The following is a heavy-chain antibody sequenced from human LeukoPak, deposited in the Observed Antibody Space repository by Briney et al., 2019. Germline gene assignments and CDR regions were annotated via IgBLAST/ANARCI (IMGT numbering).Heavy chain of an antibody. Sequence: GGSLRLSCAASGFTFSSYGMHWVRQAPGKGLEWVAVISYDGGNKYYADSVKGRFTISRDNSKNTLYLQMNSLRAEDTAVYYCAKALGGWFDPWGQGTLVTVSS. V-gene: IGHV3-30*18. J-gene: IGHJ5*02. CDR2: ISYDGGNK. CDR1: GFTFSSYG. D-gene: IGHD1-26*01. CDR3: AKALGGWFDP.